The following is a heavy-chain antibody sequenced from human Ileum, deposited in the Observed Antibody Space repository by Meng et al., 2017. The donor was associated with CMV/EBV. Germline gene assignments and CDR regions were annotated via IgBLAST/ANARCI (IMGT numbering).Heavy chain of an antibody. CDR2: ISSSSSTT. CDR3: ARGRTLSTVVSRGWGVDD. D-gene: IGHD4-23*01. J-gene: IGHJ4*02. CDR1: FTCREDY. V-gene: IGHV3-11*01. Sequence: FTCREDYMRGSRQAPGKVVEWSAYISSSSSTTDDADSVKGRFTISRDNARNAQYLQISILRAEDTALYYCARGRTLSTVVSRGWGVDDWGQGTLVTVSS.